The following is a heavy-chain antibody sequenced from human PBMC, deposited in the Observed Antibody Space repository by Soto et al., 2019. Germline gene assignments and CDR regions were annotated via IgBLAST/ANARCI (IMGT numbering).Heavy chain of an antibody. CDR1: GYSFTSYW. J-gene: IGHJ3*02. V-gene: IGHV5-51*01. D-gene: IGHD4-17*01. CDR2: IYPGDSDT. CDR3: ARAEHGDYELFHAFDI. Sequence: GESLKISCKGSGYSFTSYWIGWVRQMPGKGLEWMGIIYPGDSDTRYSPSFQGQVTISADKSISTAYLQWSSLKASDTAMYYCARAEHGDYELFHAFDIWGQGTMVTVSS.